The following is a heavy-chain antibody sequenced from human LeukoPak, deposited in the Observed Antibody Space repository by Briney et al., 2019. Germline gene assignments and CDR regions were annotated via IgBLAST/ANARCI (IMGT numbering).Heavy chain of an antibody. CDR3: ARPRASSPGNWFDS. J-gene: IGHJ5*01. CDR1: GYTFTNYA. CDR2: INGGNGYT. D-gene: IGHD6-13*01. Sequence: ASVKLSCKASGYTFTNYALHWVRQAPGQGLECMGWINGGNGYTRHLQKFQDRVTITQDTSANTAYLELSGLRSEDTAVYYCARPRASSPGNWFDSWGQGTLVTVSS. V-gene: IGHV1-3*01.